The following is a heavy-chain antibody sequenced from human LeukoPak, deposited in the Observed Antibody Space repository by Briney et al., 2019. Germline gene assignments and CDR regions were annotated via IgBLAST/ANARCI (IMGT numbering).Heavy chain of an antibody. CDR1: GFTFSSYS. Sequence: GGSLRLSCAASGFTFSSYSMNWVRQAPGKGLEWVSYISSSSSTIYYADSVKGRFTISRDSAKNSLYLQMNSLRAEDTAVYYCARDPLIHIWGQGTMVTVSS. CDR2: ISSSSSTI. V-gene: IGHV3-48*01. CDR3: ARDPLIHI. J-gene: IGHJ3*02.